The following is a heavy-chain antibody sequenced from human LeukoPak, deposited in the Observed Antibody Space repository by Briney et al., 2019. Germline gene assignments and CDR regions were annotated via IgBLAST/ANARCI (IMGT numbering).Heavy chain of an antibody. CDR2: INHSGST. J-gene: IGHJ4*02. CDR3: ARGVGAAGTEFDY. CDR1: GGSFSGYY. Sequence: SETLSLTCAVYGGSFSGYYWSWIRQPPGKGLEWIGEINHSGSTNYNPSLKSRVTISVDTSKNQFSLKLSSVTAADTAVYYCARGVGAAGTEFDYWGQGTLVTVSS. V-gene: IGHV4-34*01. D-gene: IGHD6-13*01.